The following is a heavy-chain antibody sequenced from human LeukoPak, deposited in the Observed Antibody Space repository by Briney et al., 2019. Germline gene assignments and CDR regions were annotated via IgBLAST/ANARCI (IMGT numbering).Heavy chain of an antibody. CDR3: ARVRRDGYPS. V-gene: IGHV4-59*02. Sequence: SETLSLTCSVSGDSVTSYYWNWIRQPPGKGLEWIGYIYYSGSTNYNPSLKSRVTISVDTSKNQFSLKLSSVTAADTAVYYCARVRRDGYPSWGQGTLVTVSS. CDR2: IYYSGST. D-gene: IGHD5-24*01. J-gene: IGHJ4*02. CDR1: GDSVTSYY.